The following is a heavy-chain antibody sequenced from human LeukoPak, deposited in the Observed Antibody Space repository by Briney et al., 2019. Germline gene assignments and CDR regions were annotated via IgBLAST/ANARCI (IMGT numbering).Heavy chain of an antibody. D-gene: IGHD2-15*01. CDR3: ASRFKDCSGGSCCLYYFDY. CDR1: GFTFSNYN. V-gene: IGHV3-21*01. J-gene: IGHJ4*02. Sequence: KPGGSLRLSCAASGFTFSNYNMNWAREAPGKGLEGVSFISSSSSYIYYADSVKGRFTISRDNAKNSLYLQMNSLRAEDTALYYCASRFKDCSGGSCCLYYFDYWGQGTLVTVSS. CDR2: ISSSSSYI.